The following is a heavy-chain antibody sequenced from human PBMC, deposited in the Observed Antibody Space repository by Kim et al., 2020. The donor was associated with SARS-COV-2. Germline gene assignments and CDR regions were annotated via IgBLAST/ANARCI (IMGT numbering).Heavy chain of an antibody. Sequence: GGSLRLSCAASGFTFSSYEMNWVRQAPGKGLEWVSYISSSGSTIYYADSVKGRFTISRDNAKNSLYLQMNSLRAEDTAVYYCARVFGATMIVVVTTPRSPNWYFDLWGRGTLVTVSS. CDR2: ISSSGSTI. V-gene: IGHV3-48*03. J-gene: IGHJ2*01. CDR1: GFTFSSYE. CDR3: ARVFGATMIVVVTTPRSPNWYFDL. D-gene: IGHD3-22*01.